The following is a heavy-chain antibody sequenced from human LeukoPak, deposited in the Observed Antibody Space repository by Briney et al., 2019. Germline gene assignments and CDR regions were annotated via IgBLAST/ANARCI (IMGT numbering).Heavy chain of an antibody. CDR2: ISGSASSK. V-gene: IGHV3-23*01. CDR3: AKEAVRDMAYDY. CDR1: GFTFSSYA. Sequence: GGSLRLSCTAAGFTFSSYAMSWVRQAPGKGLEWVSVISGSASSKYYVDSVKGRFTISSDNHKTTLHVKMNMLRADDTDVYYYAKEAVRDMAYDYWGQGTLVIVSS. D-gene: IGHD2-15*01. J-gene: IGHJ4*02.